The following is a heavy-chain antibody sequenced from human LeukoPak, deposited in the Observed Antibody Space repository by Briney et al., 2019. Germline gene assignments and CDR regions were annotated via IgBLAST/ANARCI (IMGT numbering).Heavy chain of an antibody. D-gene: IGHD1-1*01. CDR1: GFTFSSYS. CDR2: ISSGSSTI. CDR3: ARDSNYYFDY. J-gene: IGHJ4*02. V-gene: IGHV3-48*01. Sequence: GGSLRLSCAASGFTFSSYSMNWVRQAPGKGLEWVSYISSGSSTIYYADSVKGRFTISRDNAKNSLYLQMNSLRAEDTAVYYCARDSNYYFDYWGQGTLVTVSS.